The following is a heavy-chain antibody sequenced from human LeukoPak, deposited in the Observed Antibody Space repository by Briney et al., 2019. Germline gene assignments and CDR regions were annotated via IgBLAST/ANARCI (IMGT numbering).Heavy chain of an antibody. J-gene: IGHJ4*02. CDR3: ARAGGARPRYFDY. CDR1: GGSISSYY. D-gene: IGHD6-6*01. V-gene: IGHV4-59*01. Sequence: SETLSLTCTVSGGSISSYYWSWIRQPPGKGLEWIGYIYYSGSTNYNPSLKSRVTISVDTSKNQFSLKLSFVTAADTAVYYCARAGGARPRYFDYWGQGTLVTVSS. CDR2: IYYSGST.